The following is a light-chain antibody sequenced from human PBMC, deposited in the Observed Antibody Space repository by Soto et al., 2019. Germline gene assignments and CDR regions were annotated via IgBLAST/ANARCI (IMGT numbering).Light chain of an antibody. J-gene: IGKJ1*01. Sequence: DIQMTQSPSTLSASVGDRDTITCRASQSISSWLAWYQQKPGKAPKLLIYKASSLESGVPSRFSGSGSGTEFTLTISSLQPDDFATYYCQQYNNCPWTFGQGTKVEIK. V-gene: IGKV1-5*03. CDR1: QSISSW. CDR3: QQYNNCPWT. CDR2: KAS.